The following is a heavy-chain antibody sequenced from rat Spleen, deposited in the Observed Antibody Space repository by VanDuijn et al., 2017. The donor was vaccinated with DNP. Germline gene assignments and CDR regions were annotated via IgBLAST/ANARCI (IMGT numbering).Heavy chain of an antibody. CDR2: ISYDGSST. CDR3: VRHDPFDY. Sequence: EVQLVESGGGLVQPGNSLKLSCAASGFTFSNYGMAWVRQAPTKGLEWVATISYDGSSTYYRDSVRGRFTISRDNAKNTLPLQMDSLRSEDTATYYCVRHDPFDYWGQGVMVTVSS. CDR1: GFTFSNYG. V-gene: IGHV5-29*01. J-gene: IGHJ2*01.